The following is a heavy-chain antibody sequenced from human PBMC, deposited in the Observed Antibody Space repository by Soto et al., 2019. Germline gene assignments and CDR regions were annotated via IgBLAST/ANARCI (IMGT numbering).Heavy chain of an antibody. J-gene: IGHJ4*02. D-gene: IGHD3-10*01. V-gene: IGHV4-34*01. CDR1: GGAFNGYY. CDR3: ARAGAALVRGSIGGFDY. Sequence: QVHLQQWGAGLLKPSETLSLTCAVNGGAFNGYYWTWIRQSPGKGLQWIGEINHSGTVDYNPSLTSRVNFSTDTSRNQFSLTLTFVTAADTAVYYCARAGAALVRGSIGGFDYWGQGTLVTVSS. CDR2: INHSGTV.